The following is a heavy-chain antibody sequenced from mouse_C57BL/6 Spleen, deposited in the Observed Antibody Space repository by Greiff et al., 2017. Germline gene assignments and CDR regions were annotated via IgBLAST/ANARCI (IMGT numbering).Heavy chain of an antibody. CDR1: GYTFTSYW. J-gene: IGHJ2*01. CDR3: ARWDYLGYFDY. D-gene: IGHD2-4*01. V-gene: IGHV1-69*01. CDR2: IDPSDSYT. Sequence: QLQQPGAELVMPGASVKLSCKASGYTFTSYWMHWVKQRPGQGLEWIGEIDPSDSYTNYNQKFKGKSTLTVDKSSSTAYMQLSSLTSEDSAVYYCARWDYLGYFDYWGQGTTLTVSS.